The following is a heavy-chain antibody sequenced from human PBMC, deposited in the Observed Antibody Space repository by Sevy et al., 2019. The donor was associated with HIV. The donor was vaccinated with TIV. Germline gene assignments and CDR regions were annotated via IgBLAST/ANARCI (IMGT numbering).Heavy chain of an antibody. CDR3: AAGDTSMFTDLDY. D-gene: IGHD5-18*01. Sequence: GGSLRLSCAASGFTVSTYAINWVRQAPGEGLEWVSAITGGGDSTYYADSVKGRFTISRDNSKNVVYLQMNSLRAEDTAVYYCAAGDTSMFTDLDYWGQGTLVTVSS. CDR2: ITGGGDST. J-gene: IGHJ4*02. V-gene: IGHV3-23*01. CDR1: GFTVSTYA.